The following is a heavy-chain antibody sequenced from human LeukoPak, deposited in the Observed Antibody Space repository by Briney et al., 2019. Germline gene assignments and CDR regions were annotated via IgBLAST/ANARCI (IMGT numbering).Heavy chain of an antibody. V-gene: IGHV1-8*01. CDR2: ISPNSGDT. CDR1: GYTFTSYD. Sequence: GASVKVSCKGSGYTFTSYDINWVRQATGQGLEWMGWISPNSGDTGYAQKFQGRFTITRNTPLSTIYMELNSLRSEDTAVYYCARDHRYYAQYYYYYMDVWGKGTTVTVSS. CDR3: ARDHRYYAQYYYYYMDV. D-gene: IGHD3-16*02. J-gene: IGHJ6*03.